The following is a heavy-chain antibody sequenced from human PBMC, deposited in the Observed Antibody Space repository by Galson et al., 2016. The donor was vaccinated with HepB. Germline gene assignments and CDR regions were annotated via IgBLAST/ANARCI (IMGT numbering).Heavy chain of an antibody. D-gene: IGHD2-2*01. V-gene: IGHV3-23*01. Sequence: SLRLSCAASGFRFSIYAMSWVRQAPGKGLEWVSTISASGATSFYADSVKGRFTISRDSSKKTLNLRMNSLRAEDTALYYCAKDRWYCSSTSCYVLLDSWGQGTLVTVSS. CDR2: ISASGATS. J-gene: IGHJ4*02. CDR1: GFRFSIYA. CDR3: AKDRWYCSSTSCYVLLDS.